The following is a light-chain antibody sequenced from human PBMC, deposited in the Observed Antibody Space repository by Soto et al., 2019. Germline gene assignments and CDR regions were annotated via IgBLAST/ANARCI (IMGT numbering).Light chain of an antibody. J-gene: IGKJ1*01. CDR3: QEYNYWTPART. CDR2: GAS. CDR1: QSVGSN. V-gene: IGKV3-15*01. Sequence: EIVMTQSPSTLSVSPGERATLSCRASQSVGSNLAWYQQKPGQAPRLLIYGASTRATGIPARFSGSGSGTEFTLSVSSLQSEDFAVYLCQEYNYWTPARTFSQGPKVEIK.